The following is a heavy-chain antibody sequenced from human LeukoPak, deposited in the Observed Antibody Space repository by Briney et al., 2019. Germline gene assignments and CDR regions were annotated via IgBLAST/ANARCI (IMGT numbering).Heavy chain of an antibody. CDR2: IYSGGST. D-gene: IGHD5-24*01. CDR1: RFTFSSYA. V-gene: IGHV3-66*04. Sequence: PGGSLRLSCAASRFTFSSYAMSWVRQAPGKGLEWVSVIYSGGSTYYADSVKGRFTISRDNSKNTLYLQMNSLRAEDTAVYYCARHVEYWGQGTLVTVSS. J-gene: IGHJ4*02. CDR3: ARHVEY.